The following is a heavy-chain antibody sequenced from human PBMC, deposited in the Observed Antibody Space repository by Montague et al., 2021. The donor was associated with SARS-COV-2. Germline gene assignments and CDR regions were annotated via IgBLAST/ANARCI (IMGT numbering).Heavy chain of an antibody. CDR3: ASRMAVGDYYYYYMDV. CDR1: GGSIISGGYY. J-gene: IGHJ6*03. CDR2: IYYSGNAH. Sequence: SETLSLTCAASGGSIISGGYYWGWIRQPPEKGLEWLGNIYYSGNAHYYNPSLKSRITISIDTSKNQFSLRLTSVTAADTAVYYCASRMAVGDYYYYYMDVWGSGTTVTVSS. D-gene: IGHD6-19*01. V-gene: IGHV4-39*01.